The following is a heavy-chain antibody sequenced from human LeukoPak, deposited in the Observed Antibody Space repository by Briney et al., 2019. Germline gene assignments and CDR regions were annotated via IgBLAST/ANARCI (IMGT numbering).Heavy chain of an antibody. CDR1: GGSIDNYY. CDR3: ARNYYETAGFYS. Sequence: SETLSLTCAVSGGSIDNYYWTWIRQPPGKGLEWIGYIYTTGYSNYIPSLQSRVTMSVDMSENQISLRLSSVTAADTAVYFCARNYYETAGFYSWGLGALVTVSS. V-gene: IGHV4-4*08. CDR2: IYTTGYS. D-gene: IGHD3-22*01. J-gene: IGHJ4*02.